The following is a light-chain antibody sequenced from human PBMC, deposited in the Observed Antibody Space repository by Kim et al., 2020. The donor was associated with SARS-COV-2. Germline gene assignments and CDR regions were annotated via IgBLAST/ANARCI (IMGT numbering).Light chain of an antibody. J-gene: IGKJ5*01. CDR2: ATS. Sequence: DIQMTQSPSSLSASVGDEVSITCRASHDISIHLAWFQQKPGKAPKSLIYATSTLLSGVPSRFSGSGSGTDFTLTISVLQPEDFAIYYCQQYNSYPLTFGQGTRLDIK. V-gene: IGKV1-16*01. CDR3: QQYNSYPLT. CDR1: HDISIH.